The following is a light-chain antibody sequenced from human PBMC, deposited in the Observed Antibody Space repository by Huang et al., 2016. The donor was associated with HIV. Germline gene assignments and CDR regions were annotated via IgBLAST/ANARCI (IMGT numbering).Light chain of an antibody. V-gene: IGKV3-15*01. Sequence: EIVMTQSPATLSVSPGERVTLSCRASQSLSSQLAWYQRKRGQAPRLLIYGVSTRATDIPARFSGSGSGTDVTLTINSLQSEDFATYYCQQYNDWPLTFGQGTEVEIK. CDR1: QSLSSQ. CDR2: GVS. J-gene: IGKJ1*01. CDR3: QQYNDWPLT.